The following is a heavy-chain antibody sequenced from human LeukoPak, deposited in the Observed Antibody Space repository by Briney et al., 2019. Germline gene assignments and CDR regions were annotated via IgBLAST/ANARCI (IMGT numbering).Heavy chain of an antibody. J-gene: IGHJ4*02. CDR2: ISYDGSNK. D-gene: IGHD3-3*01. CDR3: AKGDYDFSYDY. V-gene: IGHV3-30*18. Sequence: GRSLRLSCAASGFTFSSYGMHWVRQAPGKGLEWVAVISYDGSNKYYADSVKGRFTISRDNSMNTLYLQMNSLRAEDTAVYYCAKGDYDFSYDYWGQGTLVTVSS. CDR1: GFTFSSYG.